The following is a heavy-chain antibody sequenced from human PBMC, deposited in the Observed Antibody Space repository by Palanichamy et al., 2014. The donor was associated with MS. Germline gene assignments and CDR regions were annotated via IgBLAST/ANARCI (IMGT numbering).Heavy chain of an antibody. CDR3: ARVTGYYGSGSSALVYAFDI. CDR1: GGSISSGSYY. CDR2: IYTSGST. J-gene: IGHJ3*02. V-gene: IGHV4-61*02. D-gene: IGHD3-10*01. Sequence: QVQLQESGPGLVKPSQTLSLTCTVSGGSISSGSYYWSWIRQPAGKGLEWIGRIYTSGSTNYNPSLKSRVTISVDTSKNQFSLKLSSVTAADTAVYYCARVTGYYGSGSSALVYAFDIWGQGTMVTVSS.